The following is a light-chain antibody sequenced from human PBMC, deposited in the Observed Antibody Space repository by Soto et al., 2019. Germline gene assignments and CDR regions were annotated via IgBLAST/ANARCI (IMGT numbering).Light chain of an antibody. J-gene: IGKJ1*01. V-gene: IGKV3-15*01. Sequence: EIMMKQSPVTLSVSKGERATLSCRASQNISRSLAWYQQKPGQGPSLLIYGTSTRAGGVPARFSGGGSGTEFTLTITRLQSEDFAVYYCHQYNGCPRTFGQGTMVDMK. CDR2: GTS. CDR3: HQYNGCPRT. CDR1: QNISRS.